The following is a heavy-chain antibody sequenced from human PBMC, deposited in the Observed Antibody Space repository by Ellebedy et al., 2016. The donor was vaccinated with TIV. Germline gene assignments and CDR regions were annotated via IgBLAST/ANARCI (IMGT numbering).Heavy chain of an antibody. V-gene: IGHV1-69*13. CDR2: ILANIGSA. Sequence: ASVKVSCKASGDTFTSYAVSWVRQAPGQGLEWVGGILANIGSADYAQGFQDRLTITADESTSTVNLEVNSLTSEDTAVYYCARLGRFGESMPPYYYFGMDVWGQGTKVIVSS. CDR3: ARLGRFGESMPPYYYFGMDV. J-gene: IGHJ6*02. D-gene: IGHD3-10*01. CDR1: GDTFTSYA.